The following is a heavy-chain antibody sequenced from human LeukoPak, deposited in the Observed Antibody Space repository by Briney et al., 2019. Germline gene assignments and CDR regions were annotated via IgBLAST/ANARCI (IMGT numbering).Heavy chain of an antibody. D-gene: IGHD6-13*01. CDR3: ARDVGSSWSYYMDV. CDR2: IYTSGGT. Sequence: PSQNLSLTCTVSGGSISSGSYYWSWIRQPAGKGLEWIGRIYTSGGTNYNPSLKSRVTISVDTSKNQFSLKLSSVSAADTAVYYCARDVGSSWSYYMDVWGKGTTVTVSS. CDR1: GGSISSGSYY. J-gene: IGHJ6*03. V-gene: IGHV4-61*02.